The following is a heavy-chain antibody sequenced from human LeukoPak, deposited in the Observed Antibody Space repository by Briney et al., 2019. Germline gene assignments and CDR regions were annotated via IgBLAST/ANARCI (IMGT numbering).Heavy chain of an antibody. CDR2: ISAYNGNT. D-gene: IGHD5-18*01. CDR3: ASDVFTVYTAMAPGDY. CDR1: GYTFTNYG. Sequence: ASVKVSCKASGYTFTNYGISWVRPPPGQGLAWMGWISAYNGNTNYAQKLQGRVTMTTDTSTSTAYMGLRSLRYDDTAVYFCASDVFTVYTAMAPGDYWGQGTLVTVSS. J-gene: IGHJ4*02. V-gene: IGHV1-18*04.